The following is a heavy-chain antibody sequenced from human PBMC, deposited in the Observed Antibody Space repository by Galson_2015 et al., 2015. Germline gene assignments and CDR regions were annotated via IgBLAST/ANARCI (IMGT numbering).Heavy chain of an antibody. CDR3: ARARRWLQKREDAFEI. V-gene: IGHV6-1*01. CDR1: GDSVSSHSAA. D-gene: IGHD5-24*01. Sequence: CAISGDSVSSHSAAWNWIRQSPSRGLEWLGRTYYRSKWYNDYAVSVKSRITINPDTSKNQFSLQLNSVTPEDTAVYYCARARRWLQKREDAFEIWGQGTMVTVSS. J-gene: IGHJ3*02. CDR2: TYYRSKWYN.